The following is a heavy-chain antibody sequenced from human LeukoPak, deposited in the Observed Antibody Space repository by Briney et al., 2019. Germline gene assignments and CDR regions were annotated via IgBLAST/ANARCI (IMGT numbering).Heavy chain of an antibody. CDR3: AKDLKGFES. CDR2: ITVSGGST. D-gene: IGHD3-9*01. J-gene: IGHJ5*01. V-gene: IGHV3-23*01. CDR1: GFTFGSNA. Sequence: GGSLRLSCAASGFTFGSNAMSWVRQAPGKGLEWVSGITVSGGSTYYADSVKGRFTISRDISKNTLYLQMDSLRAEDTAVYYGAKDLKGFESWGQGTLVTVSS.